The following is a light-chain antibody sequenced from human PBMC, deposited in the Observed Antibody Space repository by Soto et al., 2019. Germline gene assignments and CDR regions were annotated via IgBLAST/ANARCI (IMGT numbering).Light chain of an antibody. J-gene: IGLJ7*01. CDR3: CSYGGSRAV. V-gene: IGLV2-23*03. Sequence: QSALTQPASVSGSPGQSITISCTGTSSDVGSHNLVSWYQQHPGQAPKLMIYEGSKRPLGVPTRFSASKSGNTASLTISGLQAEDEADYYCCSYGGSRAVFGGGTQLTVL. CDR2: EGS. CDR1: SSDVGSHNL.